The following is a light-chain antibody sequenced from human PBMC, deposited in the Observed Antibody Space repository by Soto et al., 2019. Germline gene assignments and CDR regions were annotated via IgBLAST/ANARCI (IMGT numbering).Light chain of an antibody. CDR3: ETWDSNIWV. J-gene: IGLJ3*02. CDR1: SGHSSYI. Sequence: QSVLTQSSSASASLGSSVKFTCTLSSGHSSYIIAWHQQQPGKAPRYLMKLEGSGGYNKGSGVPDRFSGSSSGADRYLTISNLQFEDEADYYCETWDSNIWVFGGGTKLTVL. CDR2: LEGSGGY. V-gene: IGLV4-60*02.